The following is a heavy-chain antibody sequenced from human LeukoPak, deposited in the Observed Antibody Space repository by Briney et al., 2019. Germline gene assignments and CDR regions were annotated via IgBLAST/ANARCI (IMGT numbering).Heavy chain of an antibody. CDR2: MNPNSGNT. Sequence: ASGKVSCKASGYTFTSYDIDWVRQASGQGLEWMGWMNPNSGNTGYAQKFQGRVTMTRNTSISTAYMELSSLRSEDTAVYYCARGVTDAFDIWGQGTMVTVSS. V-gene: IGHV1-8*01. CDR3: ARGVTDAFDI. J-gene: IGHJ3*02. CDR1: GYTFTSYD. D-gene: IGHD3-16*02.